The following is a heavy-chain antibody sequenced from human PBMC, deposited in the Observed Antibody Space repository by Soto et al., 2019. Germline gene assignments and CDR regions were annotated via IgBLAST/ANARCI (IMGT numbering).Heavy chain of an antibody. CDR3: AREAYCSGGSCPDAFDI. V-gene: IGHV3-33*01. Sequence: GGSLRLSCAASGFTFSSYGMHWVRQAPGKGLEWVAVIWYDGSNKYYADSVKGRFTISRDNSKNTLYLQMNSLRAEDTAVYYCAREAYCSGGSCPDAFDIWVQGTMVTVSS. CDR1: GFTFSSYG. J-gene: IGHJ3*02. D-gene: IGHD2-15*01. CDR2: IWYDGSNK.